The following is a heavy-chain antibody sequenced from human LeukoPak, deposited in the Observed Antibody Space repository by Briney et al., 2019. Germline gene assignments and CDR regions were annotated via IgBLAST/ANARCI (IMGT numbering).Heavy chain of an antibody. V-gene: IGHV1-2*02. CDR2: INPNSGGT. D-gene: IGHD3-3*01. CDR1: GYTFTGYY. Sequence: ASVTVSCKASGYTFTGYYMHWVRQAPGQGLEWMGWINPNSGGTNYAQKFQGRVTMTRDTSISTAYMELSRLRSDDTAVYYCARDRPRTIFGVVKGYYFDYWGQGTLVTVSS. CDR3: ARDRPRTIFGVVKGYYFDY. J-gene: IGHJ4*02.